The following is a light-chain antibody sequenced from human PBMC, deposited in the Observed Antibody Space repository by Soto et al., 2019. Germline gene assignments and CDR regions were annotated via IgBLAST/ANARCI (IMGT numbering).Light chain of an antibody. V-gene: IGKV1-5*01. CDR3: QQYNTYWT. CDR1: QSISTW. J-gene: IGKJ1*01. Sequence: DIQMTQSPSTLSASVGDRVTITCRASQSISTWLAWYQQKPGKAPKVLIYDASSLESGVPSRFSGSGSGTEFTLTISSLQPDDFATYYCQQYNTYWTFGQGTKVDI. CDR2: DAS.